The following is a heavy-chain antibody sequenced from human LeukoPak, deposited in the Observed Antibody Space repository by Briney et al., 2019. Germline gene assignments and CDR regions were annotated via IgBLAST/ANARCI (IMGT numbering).Heavy chain of an antibody. CDR1: GYSISSGYY. D-gene: IGHD3-10*01. CDR3: ARAAPYYYGSGSYYTSGYYYYMDV. Sequence: PSETLSLTCTVSGYSISSGYYWGWIRQPPGKGLEWIGYIYYSGSTNYNPSLKSRVTISVDTSKNQFSLKLSSVTAADTAVYYCARAAPYYYGSGSYYTSGYYYYMDVWGKGTTVTVSS. J-gene: IGHJ6*03. CDR2: IYYSGST. V-gene: IGHV4-38-2*02.